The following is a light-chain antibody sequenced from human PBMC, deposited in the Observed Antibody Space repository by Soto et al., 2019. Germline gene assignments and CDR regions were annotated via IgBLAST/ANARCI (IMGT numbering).Light chain of an antibody. CDR2: GAS. V-gene: IGKV3-15*01. Sequence: EIVITQSPATLSVSPGDRATLSCRASQSVRSYLAWYQQKPGQSPRLLISGASTRATGFPARFSGSGSGTEFTLTISNLQSEDFAVYYCQQRTNSPLTFSGGTKVDIK. J-gene: IGKJ4*01. CDR3: QQRTNSPLT. CDR1: QSVRSY.